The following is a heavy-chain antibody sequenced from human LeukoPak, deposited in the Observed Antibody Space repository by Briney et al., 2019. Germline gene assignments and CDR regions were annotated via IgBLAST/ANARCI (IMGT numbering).Heavy chain of an antibody. CDR1: GYTFTSYG. CDR3: ARSGDYVGTDAFDI. Sequence: ASVKVSCKASGYTFTSYGISWVRQAPGQGLERMGWISAYNGNTNYAQKLQGRVTMTTDTPTSTAYMELRSLRSDDTAVYYCARSGDYVGTDAFDIWGQGTMVTVSS. D-gene: IGHD4-17*01. J-gene: IGHJ3*02. CDR2: ISAYNGNT. V-gene: IGHV1-18*01.